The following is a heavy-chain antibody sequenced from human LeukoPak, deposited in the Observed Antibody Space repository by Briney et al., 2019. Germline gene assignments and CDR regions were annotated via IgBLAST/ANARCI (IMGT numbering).Heavy chain of an antibody. D-gene: IGHD2-15*01. CDR3: PKGFPLGGYFQH. Sequence: GSLRLSCAASGFTFTTYALSWVRQAPGKGLEWVSAISGSGATFYYADSVKGRFTISRDNSNDTLYLQVNSLRAEDTAVYYCPKGFPLGGYFQHWGQGTLVTVSS. J-gene: IGHJ1*01. CDR1: GFTFTTYA. V-gene: IGHV3-23*01. CDR2: ISGSGATF.